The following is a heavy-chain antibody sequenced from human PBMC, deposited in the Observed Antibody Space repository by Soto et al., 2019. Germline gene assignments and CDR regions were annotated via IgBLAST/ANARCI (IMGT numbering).Heavy chain of an antibody. D-gene: IGHD2-2*01. Sequence: GGSLRLSCAASGFTFSRHAMSWVRQAPGKGLEWVSTISGSGGSTYYADSVKGRFTISRDNSKNTLYLQMNSLRAEDTAVYYCEKDHCSSTSCYYMDVWGKGTTVTVSS. CDR3: EKDHCSSTSCYYMDV. V-gene: IGHV3-23*01. CDR2: ISGSGGST. CDR1: GFTFSRHA. J-gene: IGHJ6*03.